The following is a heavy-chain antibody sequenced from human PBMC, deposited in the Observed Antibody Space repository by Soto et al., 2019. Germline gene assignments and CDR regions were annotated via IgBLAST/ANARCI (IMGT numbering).Heavy chain of an antibody. CDR3: ARDTGEDGDFWSGYSDYYYGMDV. CDR1: GGTFSSYA. Sequence: QVQLVQSGAEVKKPGSSVKVSCKASGGTFSSYAISWVRQAPGQGLEWMGGIIPIFGTANYAQKFQGRVTITADESTSTAYMELSSLRSEDTAVYYCARDTGEDGDFWSGYSDYYYGMDVWGQGTTVTVSS. J-gene: IGHJ6*02. D-gene: IGHD3-3*01. CDR2: IIPIFGTA. V-gene: IGHV1-69*01.